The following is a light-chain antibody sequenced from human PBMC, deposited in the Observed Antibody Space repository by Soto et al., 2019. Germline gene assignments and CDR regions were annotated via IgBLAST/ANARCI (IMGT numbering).Light chain of an antibody. CDR3: AAWDDSLRGVV. V-gene: IGLV1-47*02. CDR2: SNN. J-gene: IGLJ2*01. Sequence: QSVLTQPPSASGTPGQSVTISCSGSSSNIGSNYVYWYQKLPGTAPKFLIDSNNQRPSGVPDRFSVSKSGTSASLAISGLGSEDEADYYCAAWDDSLRGVVFGGGTQLTV. CDR1: SSNIGSNY.